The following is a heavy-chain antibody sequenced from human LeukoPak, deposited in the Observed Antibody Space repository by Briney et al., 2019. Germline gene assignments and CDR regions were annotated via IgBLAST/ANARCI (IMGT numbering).Heavy chain of an antibody. D-gene: IGHD5-18*01. CDR3: ARVIQLWLPAIGY. CDR1: GYTFTGYY. Sequence: GASVKVSCKASGYTFTGYYMRWVRQAPGQGLEWMGWINPNSGGTNYAQKFQGRVTMTRDTSISTAYMELSRLRSGATAVYYCARVIQLWLPAIGYWGQGTLVTVSS. V-gene: IGHV1-2*02. J-gene: IGHJ4*02. CDR2: INPNSGGT.